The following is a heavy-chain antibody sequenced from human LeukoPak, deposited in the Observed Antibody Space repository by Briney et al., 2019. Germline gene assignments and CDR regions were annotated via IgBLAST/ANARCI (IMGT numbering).Heavy chain of an antibody. CDR2: ILGSGGST. J-gene: IGHJ4*02. CDR3: AKWGDYDVLTGYYVPDY. D-gene: IGHD3-9*01. Sequence: GGSLRLSCAASGFTFSSYEMNWVRQAPGKGLEWVSAILGSGGSTYYADSVKGRFTVSRDNSKSTLYLQMNSLRAEDTALYYCAKWGDYDVLTGYYVPDYWGQGTLVTVSS. V-gene: IGHV3-23*01. CDR1: GFTFSSYE.